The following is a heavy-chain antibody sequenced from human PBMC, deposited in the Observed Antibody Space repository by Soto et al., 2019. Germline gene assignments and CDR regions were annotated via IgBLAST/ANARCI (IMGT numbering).Heavy chain of an antibody. Sequence: EVQLLESGGGLVQPGGSLRLSCAASGFTFSSYAMSWVRQAPGKGLEWVSGFSGSGGGTNYADSVKGRFTISRDNSKNTLYLQMNRLRAEDTAVYYCAKGLWFGEFLGSEVEANYYFYGMDVWGPGTTVTVSS. V-gene: IGHV3-23*01. J-gene: IGHJ6*02. CDR1: GFTFSSYA. CDR3: AKGLWFGEFLGSEVEANYYFYGMDV. D-gene: IGHD3-10*01. CDR2: FSGSGGGT.